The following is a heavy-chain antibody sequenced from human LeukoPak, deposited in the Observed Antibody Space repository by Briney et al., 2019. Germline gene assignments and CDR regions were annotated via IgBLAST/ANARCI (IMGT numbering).Heavy chain of an antibody. CDR1: GGSFSGYY. Sequence: SETLSLTCAVYGGSFSGYYWSWIRQPPGKGLEWIGEINHSGSTNYNPSLKSRVTISVDTSKNQFSLKLSSVTAADTAVYYCARGVSTYYYYYMDVWGKGTTVTVSS. CDR3: ARGVSTYYYYYMDV. J-gene: IGHJ6*03. D-gene: IGHD3-22*01. CDR2: INHSGST. V-gene: IGHV4-34*01.